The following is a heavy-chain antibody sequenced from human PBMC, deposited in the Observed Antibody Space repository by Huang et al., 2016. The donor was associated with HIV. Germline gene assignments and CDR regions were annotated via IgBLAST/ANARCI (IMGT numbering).Heavy chain of an antibody. Sequence: QVQLVESGGGVVQPGRSLRISCAASGFTFSSYGMHLVRQAPGKGLEWVAVISYDGKTKYYADSVKGRFSISRDNSKTTVYLQLNSLRVEDTAVYYCAKGGSAAAVLDFWGQGTLVTVSS. J-gene: IGHJ4*02. V-gene: IGHV3-30*18. CDR3: AKGGSAAAVLDF. CDR1: GFTFSSYG. D-gene: IGHD6-13*01. CDR2: ISYDGKTK.